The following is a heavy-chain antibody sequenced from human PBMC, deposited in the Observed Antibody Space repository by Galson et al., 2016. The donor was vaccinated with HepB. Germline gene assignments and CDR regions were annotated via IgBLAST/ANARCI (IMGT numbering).Heavy chain of an antibody. V-gene: IGHV1-24*01. CDR2: FDPEDGET. D-gene: IGHD3-10*01. CDR1: GHSLAELF. Sequence: SVKVSCKVSGHSLAELFIHWVRLAPGKGLDWMGGFDPEDGETTYAQQFQGRVSMTEDTSTDTGYMELSSLRYDDTAVYYCATVGSYTTSSPYYYYYFGMDVWGKGTTFTGSA. J-gene: IGHJ6*04. CDR3: ATVGSYTTSSPYYYYYFGMDV.